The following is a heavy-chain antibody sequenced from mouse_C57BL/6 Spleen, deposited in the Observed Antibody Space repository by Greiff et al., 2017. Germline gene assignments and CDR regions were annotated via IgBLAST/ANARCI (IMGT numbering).Heavy chain of an antibody. CDR3: ARHEDFASEVAGYYALDY. J-gene: IGHJ4*01. Sequence: DVMLVESGGDLVKPGGSLKLSCAASGYTFSSYGMSWVRQTPDKRLEWVGTISSGGSYTYYPDKFKGRATISRDNAKNTLYLQLSRLTSEDTAMYYCARHEDFASEVAGYYALDYWGQGTTVTVSS. CDR2: ISSGGSYT. D-gene: IGHD1-1*01. CDR1: GYTFSSYG. V-gene: IGHV5-6*02.